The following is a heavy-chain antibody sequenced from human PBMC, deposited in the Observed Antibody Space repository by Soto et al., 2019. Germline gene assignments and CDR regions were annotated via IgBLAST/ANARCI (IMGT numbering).Heavy chain of an antibody. CDR2: XNHSGXT. D-gene: IGHD5-18*01. CDR1: RGSFSGYY. V-gene: IGHV4-34*01. J-gene: IGHJ4*02. Sequence: XXTLSLTCAVYRGSFSGYYWSWIRQPPGKGLEWIGEXNHSGXTNYKPSIKSRXXISVDPSXXKFSMKPSSVTAADTAVYYCARGVRTIYSYPDYSGQGTLVT. CDR3: ARGVRTIYSYPDY.